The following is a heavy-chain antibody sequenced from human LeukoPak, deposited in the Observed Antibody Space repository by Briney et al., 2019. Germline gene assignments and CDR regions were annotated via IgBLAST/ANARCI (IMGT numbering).Heavy chain of an antibody. CDR3: ARLVKARRDGYNFGFDY. J-gene: IGHJ4*02. V-gene: IGHV5-51*01. CDR1: GYSFSNSW. D-gene: IGHD5-24*01. Sequence: GESLKISCTGSGYSFSNSWIGWVRQMPGKGLEWMGIIWPGDSDTRNSPSFQGQVTISADKSISTTYLQWSSLKASDTAMYYCARLVKARRDGYNFGFDYRGQGTLVTVSS. CDR2: IWPGDSDT.